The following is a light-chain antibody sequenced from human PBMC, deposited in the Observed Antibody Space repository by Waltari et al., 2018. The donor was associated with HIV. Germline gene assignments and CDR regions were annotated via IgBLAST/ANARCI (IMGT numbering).Light chain of an antibody. V-gene: IGLV6-57*04. J-gene: IGLJ2*01. CDR1: SGSIASNY. CDR3: QSYDSSNVV. Sequence: NFMLTQPHSVSESPGKTVTISCTRSSGSIASNYVQRYQQRPGSAPTTVIYEDNQRPSGVPDRFSGSIDSSSNSASLTISGLKTEDEAHYYCQSYDSSNVVFGGGTKLTVL. CDR2: EDN.